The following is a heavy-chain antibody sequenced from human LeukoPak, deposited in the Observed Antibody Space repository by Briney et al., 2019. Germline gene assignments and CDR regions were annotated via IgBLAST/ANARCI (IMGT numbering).Heavy chain of an antibody. V-gene: IGHV4-39*07. J-gene: IGHJ5*02. CDR1: GGSISSSSYS. Sequence: SETLSLTCTVSGGSISSSSYSWGWIRQPPGKGLEWIGGIYYSGSTYYNPSLKSRVTISVDTSKNQFSLKLSPVTAADTAVYYCARDLPYYDILTGYYPGSNWFDPWGQGTLVTVSS. D-gene: IGHD3-9*01. CDR3: ARDLPYYDILTGYYPGSNWFDP. CDR2: IYYSGST.